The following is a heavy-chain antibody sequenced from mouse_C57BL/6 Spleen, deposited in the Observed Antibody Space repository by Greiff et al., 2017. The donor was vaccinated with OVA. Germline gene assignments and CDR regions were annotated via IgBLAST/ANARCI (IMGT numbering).Heavy chain of an antibody. CDR3: ARNGGYGDGYFDY. CDR2: IHPNSGST. J-gene: IGHJ2*01. V-gene: IGHV1-64*01. D-gene: IGHD1-2*01. Sequence: QVQLQQPGAELVKPGASVKLSCKASGYTFTSYWMHWVKQRPGQGLEWIGMIHPNSGSTNYNEKFKSKATLTVDKSSSTAYMQLSSLTSEDSAVYYCARNGGYGDGYFDYWGQGTTLTVSS. CDR1: GYTFTSYW.